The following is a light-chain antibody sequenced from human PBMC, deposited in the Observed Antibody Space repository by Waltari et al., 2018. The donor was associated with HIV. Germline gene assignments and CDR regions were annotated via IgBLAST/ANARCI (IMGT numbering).Light chain of an antibody. Sequence: QSVLTQPPSVSGAPGQRVTISCTGSSSNIGAGYDVHWYQQLPGTAPKLLIYGNNNRPSGVPDRFSGSKSGTSASQAITGLQAEDEADYYCQSYDNSLSGSGVFGGGTKLTVL. J-gene: IGLJ2*01. CDR2: GNN. CDR1: SSNIGAGYD. V-gene: IGLV1-40*01. CDR3: QSYDNSLSGSGV.